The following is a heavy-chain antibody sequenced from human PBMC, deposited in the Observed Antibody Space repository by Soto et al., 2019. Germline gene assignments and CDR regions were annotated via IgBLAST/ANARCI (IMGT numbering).Heavy chain of an antibody. CDR1: GFTFDNFA. Sequence: PGGSLRLSCRASGFTFDNFALNWVRQTPGQGLEWISAISHSGRNSYYADSLKGRFTISRADSKNTVFLQMTRLTVADTALYYCARVCELEFSSDFDNWGQGTLVTVSS. D-gene: IGHD1-1*01. CDR3: ARVCELEFSSDFDN. V-gene: IGHV3-23*01. CDR2: ISHSGRNS. J-gene: IGHJ4*02.